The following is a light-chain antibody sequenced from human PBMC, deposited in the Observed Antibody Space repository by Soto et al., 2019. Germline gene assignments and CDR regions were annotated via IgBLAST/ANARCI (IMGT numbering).Light chain of an antibody. CDR3: SSYTSSSTPYV. CDR2: EVS. J-gene: IGLJ1*01. CDR1: SSDVGGYNY. V-gene: IGLV2-14*01. Sequence: QSALTQPASVSGSPGQSITISCTGTSSDVGGYNYVSWYQQYPGKAPKLMIYEVSNRPSGVSNRFSGSKSGNTASLTISGLRAEDEADYYCSSYTSSSTPYVFGTGTKVTVL.